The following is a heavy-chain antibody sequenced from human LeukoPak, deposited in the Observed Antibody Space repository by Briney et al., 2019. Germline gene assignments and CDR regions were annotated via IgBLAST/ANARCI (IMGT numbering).Heavy chain of an antibody. CDR2: TYYSGST. V-gene: IGHV4-31*03. J-gene: IGHJ4*02. CDR1: GGSISSGGYY. Sequence: PSQTLSLTCTVSGGSISSGGYYWRWLRQHPGKGLEWIGYTYYSGSTYYNPSLESRCTISVDTSKNQFSLKLSSVTAADTAVYYCARGRSSGWFDNWGQGTLVTVSP. CDR3: ARGRSSGWFDN. D-gene: IGHD6-19*01.